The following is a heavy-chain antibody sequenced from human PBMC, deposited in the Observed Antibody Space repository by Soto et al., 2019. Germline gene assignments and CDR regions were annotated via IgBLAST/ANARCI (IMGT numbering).Heavy chain of an antibody. CDR3: ARAGFSYGHLRF. Sequence: SETLSLTCNVSGGPIKTGDYYWNWIRQHPGKGLEWIGYVFYSGATNYSPSLKSRAAISMDTSKNQFSLSLTSVTAADTAVDYCARAGFSYGHLRFWGQGIQVTVSS. D-gene: IGHD3-10*01. CDR2: VFYSGAT. CDR1: GGPIKTGDYY. J-gene: IGHJ4*02. V-gene: IGHV4-30-4*01.